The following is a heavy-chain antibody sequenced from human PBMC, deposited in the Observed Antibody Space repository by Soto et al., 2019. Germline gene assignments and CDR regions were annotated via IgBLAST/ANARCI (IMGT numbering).Heavy chain of an antibody. Sequence: SVGSLRLSCAASGFTFSSYGMHWVRQAPGKGLEWVAVIWYDGSNKYYADSVKGRFAISRDNPKNSLYLQMDSLRVEDTAVYYCVREDGLVGHNSASHYGGQGT. CDR1: GFTFSSYG. V-gene: IGHV3-33*01. J-gene: IGHJ4*02. D-gene: IGHD1-26*01. CDR3: VREDGLVGHNSASHY. CDR2: IWYDGSNK.